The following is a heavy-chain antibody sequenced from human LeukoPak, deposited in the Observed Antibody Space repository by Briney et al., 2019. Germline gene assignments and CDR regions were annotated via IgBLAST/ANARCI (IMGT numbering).Heavy chain of an antibody. V-gene: IGHV3-33*01. CDR2: IWSDGTNR. Sequence: PGGSLRLLCAASGFIFSHHGMHWVRQAPGKGLEWVAVIWSDGTNRFYADSVKGRFTISRDNSQNTVFLQMNSLRVNDTAMYYCARDAQRGFDYSNSLKYWGHGTLVTVSS. J-gene: IGHJ4*01. D-gene: IGHD4-11*01. CDR3: ARDAQRGFDYSNSLKY. CDR1: GFIFSHHG.